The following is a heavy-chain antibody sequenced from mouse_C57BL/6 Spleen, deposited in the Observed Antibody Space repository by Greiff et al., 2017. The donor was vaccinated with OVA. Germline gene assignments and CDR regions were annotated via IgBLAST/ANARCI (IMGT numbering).Heavy chain of an antibody. V-gene: IGHV10-1*01. CDR2: IRSKSNYYVT. CDR1: GFSFNTYA. Sequence: GGGLVQPKGSLKLTCAAPGFSFNTYAMNWVRQAPGKGLEGAAGIRSKSNYYVTYYADSVKDRFTIYRDDSESMLYLQINNLKTADTAMYYCVGHGPYAMDYWGQGTSVTVSS. J-gene: IGHJ4*01. CDR3: VGHGPYAMDY.